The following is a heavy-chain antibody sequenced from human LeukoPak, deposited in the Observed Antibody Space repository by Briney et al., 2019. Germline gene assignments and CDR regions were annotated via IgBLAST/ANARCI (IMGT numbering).Heavy chain of an antibody. CDR3: ARPRSVRRYFDL. V-gene: IGHV4-34*01. D-gene: IGHD3-16*02. CDR1: GGSFSGYY. CDR2: VNHSGST. J-gene: IGHJ2*01. Sequence: SETLSLTCAVYGGSFSGYYWSWIRQPPGKGLEWIGEVNHSGSTNYNPSLKSRVTISVDTSKNQFSLKLSSVTAADTAVYYCARPRSVRRYFDLWGRGTLVTVSS.